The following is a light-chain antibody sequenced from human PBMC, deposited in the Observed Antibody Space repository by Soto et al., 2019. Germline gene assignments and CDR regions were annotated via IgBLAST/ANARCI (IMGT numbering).Light chain of an antibody. J-gene: IGLJ7*01. CDR2: EVT. CDR3: CSYAGSYTYV. Sequence: QSALTQPASVSGSPGQSITVSCTGTSSDIGGYNYVSWYQQHPGKAPKLMVYEVTKRPSGVRDRFSASKSGNTASLTISGLQAEDEADYYCCSYAGSYTYVFGTGTQLTVL. CDR1: SSDIGGYNY. V-gene: IGLV2-11*01.